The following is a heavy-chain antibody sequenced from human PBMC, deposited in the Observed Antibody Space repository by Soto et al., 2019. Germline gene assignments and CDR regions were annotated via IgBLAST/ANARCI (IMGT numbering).Heavy chain of an antibody. CDR3: AKHELWVGESVY. D-gene: IGHD4-17*01. J-gene: IGHJ4*02. CDR2: VHYTGSI. V-gene: IGHV4-39*01. CDR1: GDSINGRNNY. Sequence: SETLSLTCTVSGDSINGRNNYWGWIRQPPGKGLEWIGGVHYTGSIQMNPSLQSRVTLSVDTSKNQFSLKMTSLTAADTAVYYCAKHELWVGESVYWGQGVLVTVSS.